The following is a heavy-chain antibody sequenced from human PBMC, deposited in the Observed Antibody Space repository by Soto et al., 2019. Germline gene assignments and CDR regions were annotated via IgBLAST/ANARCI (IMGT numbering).Heavy chain of an antibody. J-gene: IGHJ4*01. D-gene: IGHD5-18*01. CDR1: GFTFSSYA. CDR2: ISGSGGST. Sequence: GGSLRLSCAASGFTFSSYAMSWVRQAPGKGLEWVSAISGSGGSTYYADSVKGRFTISRDNSKNTLYLQMNSLRAKDTAVYYCAKDGGGYRFFDYWGHGTLVTVSS. V-gene: IGHV3-23*01. CDR3: AKDGGGYRFFDY.